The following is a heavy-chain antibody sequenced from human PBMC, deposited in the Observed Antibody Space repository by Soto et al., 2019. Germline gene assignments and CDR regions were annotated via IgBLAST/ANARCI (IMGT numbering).Heavy chain of an antibody. D-gene: IGHD6-19*01. V-gene: IGHV3-30*18. Sequence: QVQLVESGGGVVQPGRSLRLSCAASGFTFSSYGMHWVRQAPGKGLEWVAVISYDGSNKYYADSVKGRFTISRDNSKKPLYLHMNSLRAEDKGVYYCAKERIAVDSTGYYYGMDVWGQGTTVTVS. CDR2: ISYDGSNK. CDR3: AKERIAVDSTGYYYGMDV. CDR1: GFTFSSYG. J-gene: IGHJ6*02.